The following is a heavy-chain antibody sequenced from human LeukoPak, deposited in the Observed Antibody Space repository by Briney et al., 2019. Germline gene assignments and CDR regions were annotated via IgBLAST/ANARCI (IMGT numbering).Heavy chain of an antibody. CDR2: MNPNSGNT. CDR1: GYTFTSYD. J-gene: IGHJ6*02. Sequence: ASVKVSCKASGYTFTSYDINWVRQATGQGLGWMGWMNPNSGNTGYAQKFQGRVTMTRNTSISTAYMELSSLRSEDTAVYYCARCSGSYSCMDVWGQGTTVTVSS. D-gene: IGHD1-26*01. CDR3: ARCSGSYSCMDV. V-gene: IGHV1-8*01.